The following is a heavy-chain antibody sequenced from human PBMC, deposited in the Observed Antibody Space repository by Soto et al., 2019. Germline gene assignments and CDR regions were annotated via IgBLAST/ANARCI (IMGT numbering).Heavy chain of an antibody. D-gene: IGHD3-22*01. J-gene: IGHJ4*02. CDR1: GGSISTYY. CDR3: ARVHPPEYYEYSSGYFYFDY. Sequence: PSETPSLTCTATGGSISTYYWSSIRQPPGQGLEWIGYISYSGSTNYNPSLKSRVTISGDTSKNQFSLKLSSVTASDTAVYYCARVHPPEYYEYSSGYFYFDYWGQGALVTVSS. CDR2: ISYSGST. V-gene: IGHV4-59*01.